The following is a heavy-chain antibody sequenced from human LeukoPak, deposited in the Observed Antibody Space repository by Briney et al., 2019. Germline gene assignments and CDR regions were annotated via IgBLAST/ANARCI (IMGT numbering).Heavy chain of an antibody. CDR3: ARVTQDY. CDR2: INHSGST. Sequence: PSETLSLTCAVYGVSFSGYYWSWIRQPPGKGLEWIGEINHSGSTNHNPSLKSRVAISVDTSKNQFSLKLSSVTAADTAVYYCARVTQDYWGQGTLVTVSS. CDR1: GVSFSGYY. V-gene: IGHV4-34*01. J-gene: IGHJ4*02.